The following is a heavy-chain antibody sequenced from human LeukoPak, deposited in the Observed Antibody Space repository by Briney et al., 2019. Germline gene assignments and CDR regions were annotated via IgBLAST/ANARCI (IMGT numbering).Heavy chain of an antibody. CDR3: ASSPITMIVVAKNWFDP. D-gene: IGHD3-22*01. V-gene: IGHV1-69*04. J-gene: IGHJ5*02. Sequence: ASVKVSCKASGGTFSSYAISWVRQAPGQGLEWMGRIIPILGIANYAQKFQGRVTITADKSTSTAYMELSSLRSEDTAVYYCASSPITMIVVAKNWFDPWGQGTLVTVSS. CDR2: IIPILGIA. CDR1: GGTFSSYA.